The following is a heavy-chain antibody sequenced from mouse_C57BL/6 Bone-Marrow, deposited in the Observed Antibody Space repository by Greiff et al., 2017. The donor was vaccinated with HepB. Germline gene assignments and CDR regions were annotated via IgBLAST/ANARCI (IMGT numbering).Heavy chain of an antibody. V-gene: IGHV1-82*01. CDR3: ARETYYGSTPFDY. Sequence: VQLQQSGPELVKPGASVKISCKASGYAFSSSWMNWVKQRPGKGLEWIGRIYPGDGDTNYNGKFKGKATLTADKSPKAAYMQLSSLTSEDSAVYFCARETYYGSTPFDYWGQGTLVTVSA. CDR2: IYPGDGDT. D-gene: IGHD1-1*01. J-gene: IGHJ3*01. CDR1: GYAFSSSW.